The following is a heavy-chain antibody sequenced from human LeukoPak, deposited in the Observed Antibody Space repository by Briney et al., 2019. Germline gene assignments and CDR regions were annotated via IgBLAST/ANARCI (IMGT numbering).Heavy chain of an antibody. CDR2: INHSGST. CDR3: ARAKRFLEWLLPDMDV. CDR1: GGSFSGYY. V-gene: IGHV4-34*01. J-gene: IGHJ6*03. D-gene: IGHD3-3*01. Sequence: PSETLSLTCAVYGGSFSGYYWSWIRQPPGKGLEWIGEINHSGSTNYNPSLKSRVTISVDTSKNQFSLKLSSVTAADTAVYYCARAKRFLEWLLPDMDVWGKGTTVTVSS.